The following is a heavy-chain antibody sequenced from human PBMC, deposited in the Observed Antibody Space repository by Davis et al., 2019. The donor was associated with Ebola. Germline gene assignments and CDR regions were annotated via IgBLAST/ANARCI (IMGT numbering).Heavy chain of an antibody. CDR3: AREHRWGYCSSTSCYEHSGWFDP. Sequence: PSETLSLTCAVYGGSFSGYYWSWIRQPPGKGLEWIGEINHSGSTNYNPSLKSRVTISVDTSKNQFSLKLSSVTAADTAVYYCAREHRWGYCSSTSCYEHSGWFDPWGQGTLVTVSS. V-gene: IGHV4-34*01. CDR2: INHSGST. J-gene: IGHJ5*02. D-gene: IGHD2-2*01. CDR1: GGSFSGYY.